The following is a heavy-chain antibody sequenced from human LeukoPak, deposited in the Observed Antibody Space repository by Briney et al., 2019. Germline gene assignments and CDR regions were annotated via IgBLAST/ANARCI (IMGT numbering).Heavy chain of an antibody. J-gene: IGHJ3*01. CDR3: ATTYYYGSGSPV. D-gene: IGHD3-10*01. CDR1: GGSFSGYY. CDR2: INHSGST. Sequence: SETLSLTCAVYGGSFSGYYWSWIRQPPGKGLEWIGEINHSGSTNYNPSLKSRVTISVDTSKNQFSLKLSSVTAADTAVYCCATTYYYGSGSPVWGQGTMVTVSS. V-gene: IGHV4-34*01.